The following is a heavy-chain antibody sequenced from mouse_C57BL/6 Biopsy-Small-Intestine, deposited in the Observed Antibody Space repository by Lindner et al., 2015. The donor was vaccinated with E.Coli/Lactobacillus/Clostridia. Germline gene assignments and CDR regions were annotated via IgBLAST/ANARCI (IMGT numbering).Heavy chain of an antibody. D-gene: IGHD2-3*01. CDR3: ARFDDGYLHWYFDV. CDR2: IYPRNGNT. V-gene: IGHV1-85*01. CDR1: GHTFTDYD. J-gene: IGHJ1*01. Sequence: VQLQESGPELVKPGASVKVSCKASGHTFTDYDINWVKQRPGQGLEWIGWIYPRNGNTKYNEKFKDKATLTVDTSSSTAHMELHRLTSEDSAVYFCARFDDGYLHWYFDVWGAGTTVTVSS.